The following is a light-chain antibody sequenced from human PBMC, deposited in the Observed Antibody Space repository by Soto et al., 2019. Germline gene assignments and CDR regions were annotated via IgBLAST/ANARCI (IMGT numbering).Light chain of an antibody. V-gene: IGKV1-5*01. CDR1: QSISSW. CDR3: QQYNSYQWT. Sequence: DIQMTQSPSTLSASVGDRVTITCRASQSISSWLAWYQQKPGKAPKLLIYDASSLESGVPSRFSGSGSGTEFTLTSSSLQPDDFATYYCQQYNSYQWTFGQGTKVDIK. CDR2: DAS. J-gene: IGKJ1*01.